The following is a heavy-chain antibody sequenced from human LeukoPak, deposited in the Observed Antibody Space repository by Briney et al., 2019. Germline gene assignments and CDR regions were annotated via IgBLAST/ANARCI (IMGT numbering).Heavy chain of an antibody. V-gene: IGHV4-59*01. CDR3: ARQVELPDAFDI. Sequence: SQTLSLTCTVSGGSISSDYWSWIRQPPGKGLEGIGYNYYSESTNYNPSLKSRVTISVDTSKNQFSLKLSAVTAADTAVYYCARQVELPDAFDIWGQGTMVTVSS. J-gene: IGHJ3*02. D-gene: IGHD1-7*01. CDR1: GGSISSDY. CDR2: NYYSEST.